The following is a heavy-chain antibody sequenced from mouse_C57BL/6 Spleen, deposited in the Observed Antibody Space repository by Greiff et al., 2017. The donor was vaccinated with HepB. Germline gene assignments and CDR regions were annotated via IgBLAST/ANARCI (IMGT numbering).Heavy chain of an antibody. J-gene: IGHJ3*01. CDR1: GFSFTSYG. V-gene: IGHV2-6*01. Sequence: VMLVESGPGLVAPSQRLSITCTVSGFSFTSYGVDWVRQSPGKGLEWLGVIWGVGSTNYNSALKSRLSISKDNSKSQVFLKMNSLQTDDTAMYYCARTYDYDGGFAYWGQGTLVTVSA. D-gene: IGHD2-4*01. CDR3: ARTYDYDGGFAY. CDR2: IWGVGST.